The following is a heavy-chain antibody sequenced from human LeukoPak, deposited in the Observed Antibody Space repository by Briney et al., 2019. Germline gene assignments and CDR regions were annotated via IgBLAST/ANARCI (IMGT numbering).Heavy chain of an antibody. J-gene: IGHJ3*02. D-gene: IGHD3-9*01. CDR2: IIPILGIA. CDR1: GYTFTGYY. Sequence: GASVKVSCKASGYTFTGYYMHWVRQAPGQGLEWMGRIIPILGIANYAQKFQGRVTITANKSTSTAYMELSSLRSEDTAVYYCARGGRYFDWLWAFDIWGQGTMVTVSS. V-gene: IGHV1-69*04. CDR3: ARGGRYFDWLWAFDI.